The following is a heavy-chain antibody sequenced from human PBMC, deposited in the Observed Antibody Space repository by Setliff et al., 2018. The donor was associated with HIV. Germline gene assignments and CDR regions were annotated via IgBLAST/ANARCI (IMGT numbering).Heavy chain of an antibody. CDR3: ARNYYDVWSLSFGGWFDP. CDR1: GYTFTTYA. V-gene: IGHV7-4-1*02. D-gene: IGHD3-3*01. CDR2: INTNTGNP. J-gene: IGHJ5*02. Sequence: ASVKVSCKASGYTFTTYAMNWVRQAPGQGPEWMGWINTNTGNPTYAQGFTGRFVFSLDTSVSTAYLQISSLKAEDTAVYYCARNYYDVWSLSFGGWFDPWGQGIQVTVSS.